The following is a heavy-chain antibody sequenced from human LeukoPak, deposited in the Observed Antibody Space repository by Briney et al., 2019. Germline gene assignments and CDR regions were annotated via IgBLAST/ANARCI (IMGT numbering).Heavy chain of an antibody. CDR1: GFSFSDAY. V-gene: IGHV3-7*03. D-gene: IGHD6-13*01. CDR3: ARDQYSSSWYGDFDY. Sequence: PGGSLRLSCAASGFSFSDAYMNWVRQAPGKGLEWVANIKQDGSEKYYVDSVKGRFTISRDNAKNSLYLQMNSLRAEDTAVYYCARDQYSSSWYGDFDYWGQGTLVTVSS. J-gene: IGHJ4*02. CDR2: IKQDGSEK.